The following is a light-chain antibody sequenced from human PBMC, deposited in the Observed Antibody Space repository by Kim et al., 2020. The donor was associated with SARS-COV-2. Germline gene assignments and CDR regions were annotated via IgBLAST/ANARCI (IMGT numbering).Light chain of an antibody. CDR3: SSCAGTNDLV. CDR2: EVS. Sequence: QSALTQPPSASGSPGQSVTISCTGTSSDVGGYNYVSWYQQHPGKAPKLMIYEVSKRPSGIPDRFSGSKSGNSASLTVSGLQAEDEADYYCSSCAGTNDLVFGGGTKLTVL. V-gene: IGLV2-8*01. CDR1: SSDVGGYNY. J-gene: IGLJ3*02.